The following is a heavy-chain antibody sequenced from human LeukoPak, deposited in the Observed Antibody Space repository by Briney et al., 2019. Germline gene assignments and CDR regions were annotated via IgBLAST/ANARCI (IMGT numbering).Heavy chain of an antibody. Sequence: SETLSLTCTVSGGSISSYYWSSIRQPPGKGLEWIGYIYSSGSTNYNPSLKSRVTISVDTSKNQFSLNLSSVTAADTAVYYCARLLDCGGDCYYFDYWGQGTLVTVPS. CDR1: GGSISSYY. CDR3: ARLLDCGGDCYYFDY. CDR2: IYSSGST. V-gene: IGHV4-4*09. J-gene: IGHJ4*02. D-gene: IGHD2-21*02.